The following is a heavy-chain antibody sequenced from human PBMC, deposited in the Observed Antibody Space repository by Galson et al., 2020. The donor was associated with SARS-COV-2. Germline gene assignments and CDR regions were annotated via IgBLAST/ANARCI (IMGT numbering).Heavy chain of an antibody. J-gene: IGHJ6*02. Sequence: ASVKVSCKASGYTFTSYDINWVRQATGQGLEWMGWMNPNSGNTGYAQKFQGRVTMTRNTSISTAYMELSSLRSEDTAVYYCARGDRTIFGVDYGMDVWGQGTTVTVSS. CDR2: MNPNSGNT. D-gene: IGHD3-3*01. V-gene: IGHV1-8*01. CDR1: GYTFTSYD. CDR3: ARGDRTIFGVDYGMDV.